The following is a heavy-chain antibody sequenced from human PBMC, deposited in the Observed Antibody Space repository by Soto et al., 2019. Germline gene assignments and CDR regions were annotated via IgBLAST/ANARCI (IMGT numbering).Heavy chain of an antibody. J-gene: IGHJ6*02. Sequence: SETLSLTCAVSGGSISSGVYSWSWIRQPPGKGLEWIGYIYHSGSTYYNPSLKSRVTISVDRSKNQFSLKLSSVTAADTAVYYCARVVYCISTSCYAYYYYYGMDVWGQGTTVTVSS. CDR2: IYHSGST. CDR1: GGSISSGVYS. V-gene: IGHV4-30-2*01. D-gene: IGHD2-2*01. CDR3: ARVVYCISTSCYAYYYYYGMDV.